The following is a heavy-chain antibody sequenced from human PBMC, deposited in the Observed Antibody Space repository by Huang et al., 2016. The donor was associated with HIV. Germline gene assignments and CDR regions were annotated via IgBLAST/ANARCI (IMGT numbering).Heavy chain of an antibody. CDR1: GGSRSSGNYY. V-gene: IGHV4-61*09. Sequence: QVRLRESGPGLVKPSQTLSLTCTVSGGSRSSGNYYWTWIRQPAGKGLEWIGHIYSSGITNYRPSLKSRVSISLDTYKNQFSLRLRSVTAADTAVYYCARSYAGTIWDSGRDYFDYWGQGILVTVSS. D-gene: IGHD1-26*01. CDR2: IYSSGIT. CDR3: ARSYAGTIWDSGRDYFDY. J-gene: IGHJ4*02.